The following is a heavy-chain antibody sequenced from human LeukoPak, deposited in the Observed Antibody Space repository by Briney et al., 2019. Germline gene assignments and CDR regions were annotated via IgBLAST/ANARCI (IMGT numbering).Heavy chain of an antibody. CDR2: IYYSGST. Sequence: SETLSLTCTVSGGSISSYYWSWIRQPPGKGQEWIGYIYYSGSTNYNPSLKSRVTISVDTSKNQFSLKLSSVTAADTAVYYCASLSAGSGSYFDYWGQGTLVTVSS. J-gene: IGHJ4*02. V-gene: IGHV4-59*01. CDR1: GGSISSYY. CDR3: ASLSAGSGSYFDY. D-gene: IGHD3-10*01.